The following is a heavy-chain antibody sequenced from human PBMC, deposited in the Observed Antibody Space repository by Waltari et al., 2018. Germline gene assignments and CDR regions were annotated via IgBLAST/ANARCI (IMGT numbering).Heavy chain of an antibody. Sequence: QVQLQESGPGLVKPSETLSLTCAVSGYSISSGYYWGWIRQPPGKGLEWIGSIYHSGSTYYTPSLKSRVTISVDTSKNQFSLKLSSVTAADTAVYYCARENGSAFDYWGQGTLVTVSS. D-gene: IGHD3-10*01. V-gene: IGHV4-38-2*02. CDR3: ARENGSAFDY. CDR2: IYHSGST. CDR1: GYSISSGYY. J-gene: IGHJ4*02.